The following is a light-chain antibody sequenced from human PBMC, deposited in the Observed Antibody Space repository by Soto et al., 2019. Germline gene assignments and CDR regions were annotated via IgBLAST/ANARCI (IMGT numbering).Light chain of an antibody. V-gene: IGLV4-60*03. Sequence: QSVLTQSSSASASLGSSVKLTCTLSSGHSSYIIAWHQQQPGKAPRYLMKLEGSGSYLKGSGVPGRFSGSSSGADRYLTISNLQSEDEADYYCETWDSNTRVFGGGTKLTVL. CDR2: LEGSGSY. CDR1: SGHSSYI. CDR3: ETWDSNTRV. J-gene: IGLJ3*02.